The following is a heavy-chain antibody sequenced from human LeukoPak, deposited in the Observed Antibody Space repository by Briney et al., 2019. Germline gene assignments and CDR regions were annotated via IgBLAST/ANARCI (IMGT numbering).Heavy chain of an antibody. Sequence: SGTLSLTCAVSGGSISSSNWWSWVRPPPGKGLEWIGEIYHSGSTNYNPSLKNRVTISVDKSRNQFSLKLSSVTAADTAVYYCASALLRYFDPWGQGTLVTVSS. CDR2: IYHSGST. D-gene: IGHD3-9*01. V-gene: IGHV4-4*02. CDR3: ASALLRYFDP. J-gene: IGHJ5*02. CDR1: GGSISSSNW.